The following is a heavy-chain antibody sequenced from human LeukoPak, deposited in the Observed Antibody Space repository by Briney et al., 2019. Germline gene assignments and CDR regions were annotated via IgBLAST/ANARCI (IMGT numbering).Heavy chain of an antibody. D-gene: IGHD1-1*01. Sequence: EASVTVSCKTSGYMVSDYYMHWVRQAPGQGLEWMGWLRGDTGDTDGPQKFKGRVTMTRDTATNTAYMQLSRLTYDDTAIYFCARVRDNACDYWGQGTLVTVSS. V-gene: IGHV1-2*02. J-gene: IGHJ4*02. CDR1: GYMVSDYY. CDR3: ARVRDNACDY. CDR2: LRGDTGDT.